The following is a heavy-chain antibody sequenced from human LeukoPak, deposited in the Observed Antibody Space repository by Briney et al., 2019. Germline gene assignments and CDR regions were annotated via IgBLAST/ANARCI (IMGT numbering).Heavy chain of an antibody. D-gene: IGHD2-15*01. J-gene: IGHJ4*02. CDR1: GYTFTSYG. CDR2: ISAYNGNT. Sequence: ASVEVSCKASGYTFTSYGISWVRQAPGQGLEWMGWISAYNGNTNYAQKLQGRVTMTTDTSTSTAYMELRSLRSDDTAVYYCARRYCSGGSCYSRSPFDYWGQGTLVTVSS. V-gene: IGHV1-18*01. CDR3: ARRYCSGGSCYSRSPFDY.